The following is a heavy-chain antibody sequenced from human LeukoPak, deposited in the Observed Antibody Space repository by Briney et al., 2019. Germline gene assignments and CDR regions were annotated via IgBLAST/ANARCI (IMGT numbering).Heavy chain of an antibody. Sequence: SVKVSCKASGGTFSSYAISWVRQAPGQGLEWMGGIIPILGTANYAQKFQGRVTITTDESTSTAYMELSSLRSEDTAVYYCARAAGKGYYDSSGYPYWGQGTLVTVSS. CDR1: GGTFSSYA. D-gene: IGHD3-22*01. CDR3: ARAAGKGYYDSSGYPY. V-gene: IGHV1-69*05. CDR2: IIPILGTA. J-gene: IGHJ4*02.